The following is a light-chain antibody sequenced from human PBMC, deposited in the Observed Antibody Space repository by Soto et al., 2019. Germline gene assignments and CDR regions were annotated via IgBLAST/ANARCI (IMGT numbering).Light chain of an antibody. CDR3: HQYGDAPWT. CDR1: QTIWRY. Sequence: EIVLTQSPGTLSLSPGERATLSCRASQTIWRYFAWYQQKPCQAPRLLIHGVSSRAPGIPDRFSASESGTDFTLTISRLEPEDFAVYYCHQYGDAPWTFGQGTKVEIK. CDR2: GVS. V-gene: IGKV3-20*01. J-gene: IGKJ1*01.